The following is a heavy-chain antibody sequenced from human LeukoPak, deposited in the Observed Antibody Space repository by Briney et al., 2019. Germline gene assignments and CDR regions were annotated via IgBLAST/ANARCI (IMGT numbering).Heavy chain of an antibody. CDR2: ISGSGGST. V-gene: IGHV3-23*01. CDR1: GFTFSSYA. Sequence: GGSLRLSCAASGFTFSSYAMSWVRQAPGKGLEWVSAISGSGGSTYYADSVKGRFTISRDNSKNTLYLQMNSLRAEDTAVYYCARVWDHLGDYYYYGMDVWGQGTTVTVSS. D-gene: IGHD1-26*01. CDR3: ARVWDHLGDYYYYGMDV. J-gene: IGHJ6*02.